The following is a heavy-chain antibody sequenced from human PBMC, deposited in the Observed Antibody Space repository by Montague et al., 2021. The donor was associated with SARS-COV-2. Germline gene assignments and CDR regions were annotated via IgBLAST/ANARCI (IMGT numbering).Heavy chain of an antibody. CDR1: GGSIDGNH. D-gene: IGHD4-23*01. CDR2: IGST. CDR3: AMLYGGGGGRGY. Sequence: SETLSLTCTVSGGSIDGNHWTWVRQSPGKGLEWIGQIGSTNYNPSLESRISTLVDTPKSQFSLNLASVTAADSAIYYCAMLYGGGGGRGYWGQGTLVTVSS. J-gene: IGHJ4*02. V-gene: IGHV4-59*01.